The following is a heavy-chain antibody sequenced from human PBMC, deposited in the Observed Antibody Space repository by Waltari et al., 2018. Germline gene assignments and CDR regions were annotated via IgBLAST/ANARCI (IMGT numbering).Heavy chain of an antibody. J-gene: IGHJ4*02. CDR2: FDAEDGET. Sequence: SMQWVRHAPGKGLELMGGFDAEDGETIYAQAFQGSVTVTEDTSTDTAYMEVSRLRSEDTAVYYCATSPIALFGTLYWGQGTMVTVSS. D-gene: IGHD6-13*01. V-gene: IGHV1-24*01. CDR1: S. CDR3: ATSPIALFGTLY.